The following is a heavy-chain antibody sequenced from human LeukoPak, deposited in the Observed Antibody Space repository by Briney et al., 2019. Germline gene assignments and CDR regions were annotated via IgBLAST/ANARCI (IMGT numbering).Heavy chain of an antibody. CDR1: GGSISSSSYY. V-gene: IGHV4-39*07. CDR3: ARDRWGIAAAGTDR. D-gene: IGHD6-13*01. CDR2: IYYSGST. Sequence: SETLSLTCTVSGGSISSSSYYWGWIRQPPGKGLEWIGSIYYSGSTYYNPSLKSRVTISVDTSKNQFSLKLSSVTAADTAVYYCARDRWGIAAAGTDRWGQGTLVTVSS. J-gene: IGHJ5*02.